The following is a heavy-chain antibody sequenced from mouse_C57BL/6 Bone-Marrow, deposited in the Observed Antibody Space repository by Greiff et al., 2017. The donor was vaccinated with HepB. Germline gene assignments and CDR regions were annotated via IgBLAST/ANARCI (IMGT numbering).Heavy chain of an antibody. CDR3: TTGIYYDYEYYFDY. J-gene: IGHJ2*01. CDR2: IRNKANNHAT. CDR1: GFTFSDAW. D-gene: IGHD2-4*01. V-gene: IGHV6-6*01. Sequence: EVQLQESGGGLVQPGGSMKLSCAASGFTFSDAWMDWVRQSPEKGLEWVAEIRNKANNHATYYAESVKGRFTISRDDSKSRVYLQMNSLRAEDTGIYYCTTGIYYDYEYYFDYWGQGTTLTVSS.